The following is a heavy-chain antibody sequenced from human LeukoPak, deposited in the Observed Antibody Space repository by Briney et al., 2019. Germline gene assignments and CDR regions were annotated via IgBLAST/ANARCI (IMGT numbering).Heavy chain of an antibody. J-gene: IGHJ3*02. CDR2: INHSGST. Sequence: SETLSLTCAVYGGSFSGYYWSWIRQPPGKGLEWIGEINHSGSTNYNPSLKSRVTISVDTSKNQFSLKLSSVTAADTAVYYCARVQATGTARPDAFDIWGQGTMVTVSS. D-gene: IGHD1-1*01. CDR1: GGSFSGYY. V-gene: IGHV4-34*01. CDR3: ARVQATGTARPDAFDI.